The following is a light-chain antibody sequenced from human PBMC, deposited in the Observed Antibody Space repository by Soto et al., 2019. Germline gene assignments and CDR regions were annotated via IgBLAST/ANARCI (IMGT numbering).Light chain of an antibody. V-gene: IGKV3-15*01. CDR2: GVS. CDR3: QSYNDWPFA. Sequence: EIVLTQSPATLSVSPGDRVTLSCRASESLFGFLAWYQQKPGQAPGLLIYGVSTRATGIPARFSGGGSATDFTLTISSLQSEDSAVYFCQSYNDWPFASGLGTRLEI. CDR1: ESLFGF. J-gene: IGKJ2*01.